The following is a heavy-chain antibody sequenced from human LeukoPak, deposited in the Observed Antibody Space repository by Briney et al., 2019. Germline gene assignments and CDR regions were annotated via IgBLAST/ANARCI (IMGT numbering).Heavy chain of an antibody. CDR3: ARDAHYDILTGYWDY. V-gene: IGHV3-30-3*01. Sequence: GRSLRLSCAASGFTFSSYVMHWVRQAPGKGLEWVAVISYDGSNKYYADSVKGRFTISRDNSKNTLYLQMNSLRAEDTAVYYCARDAHYDILTGYWDYWGQGTLVTVSS. D-gene: IGHD3-9*01. CDR1: GFTFSSYV. J-gene: IGHJ4*02. CDR2: ISYDGSNK.